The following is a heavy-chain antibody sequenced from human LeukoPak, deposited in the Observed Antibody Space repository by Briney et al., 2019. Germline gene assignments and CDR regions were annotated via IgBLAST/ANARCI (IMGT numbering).Heavy chain of an antibody. Sequence: PGRSLRLSCAASGFTFSSYGMPWVRQAPGKGLEWVAVISYDGSNKYYADSVKGRFTISRDNSKNTLYLQMNSLRAEDTAVYYCAKDYSSGLDAFDIWGQGTMVTVSS. D-gene: IGHD6-19*01. CDR3: AKDYSSGLDAFDI. J-gene: IGHJ3*02. CDR2: ISYDGSNK. CDR1: GFTFSSYG. V-gene: IGHV3-30*18.